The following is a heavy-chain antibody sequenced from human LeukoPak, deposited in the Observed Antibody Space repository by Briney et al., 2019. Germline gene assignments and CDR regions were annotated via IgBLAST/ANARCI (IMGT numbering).Heavy chain of an antibody. J-gene: IGHJ6*02. V-gene: IGHV3-30*18. Sequence: PGRSLRLSCAASGFTFSSYGMHWVRQAPGKGLEWVAVISYDGSNKYYADSVKGRSTISRDNSKNTLYLQMNSLRAEDTAVYYCAKSSGGYYYYYGMDVWGQGTTVTVSS. CDR3: AKSSGGYYYYYGMDV. CDR2: ISYDGSNK. D-gene: IGHD3-3*01. CDR1: GFTFSSYG.